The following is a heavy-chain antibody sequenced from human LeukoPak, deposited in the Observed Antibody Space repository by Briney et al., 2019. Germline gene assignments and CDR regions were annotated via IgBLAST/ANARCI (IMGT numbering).Heavy chain of an antibody. V-gene: IGHV4-34*01. CDR1: GGSFSGYY. CDR2: INHSGST. Sequence: SETLSLTCAVYGGSFSGYYWSWIRQPPGKGLEWIGEINHSGSTNYNPSLKSRVTISVDTSKNQFSLKLSSVTAADTAVYYCARASMVRGARSWFDPWGQGTLVTVSS. J-gene: IGHJ5*02. CDR3: ARASMVRGARSWFDP. D-gene: IGHD3-10*01.